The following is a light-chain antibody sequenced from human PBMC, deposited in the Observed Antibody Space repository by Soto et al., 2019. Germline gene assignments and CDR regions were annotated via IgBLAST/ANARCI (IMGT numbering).Light chain of an antibody. CDR1: QNLLHSNGYNY. CDR3: MQALHAPWT. Sequence: DIVMTQSPLSLPVTPGEPASFSCKSSQNLLHSNGYNYLDWYLQRPGQSPQLLIYLGSHRASGVPERFSGSGSGTDFTLKISRVEAEDVGVYFCMQALHAPWTFGQGTRVDIK. J-gene: IGKJ1*01. CDR2: LGS. V-gene: IGKV2-28*01.